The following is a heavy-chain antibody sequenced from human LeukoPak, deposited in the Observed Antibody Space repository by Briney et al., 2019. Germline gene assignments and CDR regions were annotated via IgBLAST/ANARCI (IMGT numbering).Heavy chain of an antibody. CDR3: ARGWYYYDSSGYYYFDY. V-gene: IGHV1-69*05. CDR1: GGTFSSYA. J-gene: IGHJ4*02. D-gene: IGHD3-22*01. Sequence: ASVKVSCKASGGTFSSYAISWVRQAPGHGLEWMGRIIPIFGTANYAQKFQGRVTITTDESTSTAYMELSRLRSDDTAVYYCARGWYYYDSSGYYYFDYWGQGTLVTVSS. CDR2: IIPIFGTA.